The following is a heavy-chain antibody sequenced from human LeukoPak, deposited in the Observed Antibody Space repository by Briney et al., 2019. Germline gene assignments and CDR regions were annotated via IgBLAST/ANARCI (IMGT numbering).Heavy chain of an antibody. D-gene: IGHD3-22*01. CDR2: TYYRSKWYN. V-gene: IGHV6-1*01. CDR3: ARDHYDSSGYSCAFDI. CDR1: GDSVSSNSAA. J-gene: IGHJ3*02. Sequence: SQTLPLTCAISGDSVSSNSAAWNWIRQSPSRGLEWLGRTYYRSKWYNDYAVSVKSRITVNPDTSKNQFSLQLKSVTPEDTAVYYCARDHYDSSGYSCAFDIWGQGTMVTVSS.